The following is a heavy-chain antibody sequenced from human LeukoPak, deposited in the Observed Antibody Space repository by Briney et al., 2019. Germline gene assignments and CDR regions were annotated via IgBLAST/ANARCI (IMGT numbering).Heavy chain of an antibody. CDR3: AKGSKAVLFTRDHYMDV. Sequence: PGGSLRLSCAASGFTFSSYDIHWVRQAPGKGLEWVAFIRYDGSNKYYADSVRGRFTISRDSSKNTLYLHMNSLRAEDTAVYFCAKGSKAVLFTRDHYMDVWGKGTTVTISS. CDR1: GFTFSSYD. D-gene: IGHD6-19*01. J-gene: IGHJ6*03. CDR2: IRYDGSNK. V-gene: IGHV3-30*02.